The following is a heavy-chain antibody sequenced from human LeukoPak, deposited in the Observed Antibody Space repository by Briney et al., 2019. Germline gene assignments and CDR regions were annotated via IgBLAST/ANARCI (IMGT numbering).Heavy chain of an antibody. D-gene: IGHD5-18*01. CDR3: AREDTALVIAY. J-gene: IGHJ4*02. CDR1: GFTFSSYG. Sequence: GGSLRLSCAASGFTFSSYGMHWVRQAPGKGLEWVAIMWYDGSNKYYTDSVKGRFNISRDNSKNTLYLQMNSLRVEDTAVYYCAREDTALVIAYWGQGTLVTVSS. CDR2: MWYDGSNK. V-gene: IGHV3-33*01.